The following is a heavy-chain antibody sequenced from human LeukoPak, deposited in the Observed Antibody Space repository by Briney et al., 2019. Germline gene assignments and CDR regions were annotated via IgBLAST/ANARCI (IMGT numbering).Heavy chain of an antibody. CDR3: ARGVYGSGSYFSAFDI. CDR2: ISSSSSYI. J-gene: IGHJ3*02. D-gene: IGHD3-10*01. V-gene: IGHV3-21*04. Sequence: GGSLRLSCAASGFTFSSYSMNWVRQAPGKGLEWVSSISSSSSYIYYADSVKGRFTISRDNAKNSLYLQMNSLRAEDTALYHCARGVYGSGSYFSAFDIWGQGTMVTVSS. CDR1: GFTFSSYS.